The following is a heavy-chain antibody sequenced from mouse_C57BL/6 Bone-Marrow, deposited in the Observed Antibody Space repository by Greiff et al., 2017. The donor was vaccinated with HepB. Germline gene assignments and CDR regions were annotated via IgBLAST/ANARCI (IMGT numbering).Heavy chain of an antibody. CDR2: IYPGDGDT. CDR3: ARRELQYYFDY. CDR1: GYAFSSYW. V-gene: IGHV1-80*01. J-gene: IGHJ2*01. Sequence: VQGVESGAELVKPGASVKISCKASGYAFSSYWMNWVKQRPGKGLEWIGQIYPGDGDTNYNGKFKGKATLTADKSSSTAYMQLSSLTSEDSAVYFCARRELQYYFDYWGQGTTLTVSS. D-gene: IGHD1-3*01.